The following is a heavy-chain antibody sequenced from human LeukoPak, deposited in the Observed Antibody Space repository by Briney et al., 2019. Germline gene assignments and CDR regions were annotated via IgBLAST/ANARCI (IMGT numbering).Heavy chain of an antibody. J-gene: IGHJ6*02. CDR2: INPNSGDT. D-gene: IGHD3-3*01. Sequence: ASVKVSCKASGYTFTDYYIHWVRQAPGQGLEWMGWINPNSGDTNYAQKFQGRVTMTRDTSITTAYMELSRLRSDDTAVYYCAINTYYDFWSGYASDPYYYYGMDAWGQGTTVTVSS. CDR1: GYTFTDYY. CDR3: AINTYYDFWSGYASDPYYYYGMDA. V-gene: IGHV1-2*02.